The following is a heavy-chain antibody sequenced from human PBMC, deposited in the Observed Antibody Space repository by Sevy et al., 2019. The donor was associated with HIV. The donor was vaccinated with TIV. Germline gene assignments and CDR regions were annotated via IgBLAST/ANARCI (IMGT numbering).Heavy chain of an antibody. D-gene: IGHD4-17*01. J-gene: IGHJ4*02. CDR2: IRKKANIYAT. V-gene: IGHV3-73*01. CDR3: SSPGVTSVTGDYFDY. CDR1: GFTFSGST. Sequence: GGSLRLSCAVSGFTFSGSTMYWVRQASGKGLEWIGRIRKKANIYATAYPASVKGRFIIARDDSKNTVYLQMNSLKTEDTAVYYCSSPGVTSVTGDYFDYWGQGTLVIVSS.